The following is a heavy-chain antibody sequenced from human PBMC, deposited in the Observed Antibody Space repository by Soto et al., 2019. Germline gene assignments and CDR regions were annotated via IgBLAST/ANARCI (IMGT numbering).Heavy chain of an antibody. CDR2: IKSKTDGGTT. J-gene: IGHJ6*02. V-gene: IGHV3-15*07. CDR3: TTAGLDSPLDYYYYYYGMDV. CDR1: GFTFSNAW. Sequence: TGGSLRLSCAASGFTFSNAWTNWVRQAPGKGLEWVGRIKSKTDGGTTDYAAPVKGRFTISRDDSKNTLYLQMNSLKTEDTAVYYCTTAGLDSPLDYYYYYYGMDVWGQGTTVTVSS. D-gene: IGHD1-1*01.